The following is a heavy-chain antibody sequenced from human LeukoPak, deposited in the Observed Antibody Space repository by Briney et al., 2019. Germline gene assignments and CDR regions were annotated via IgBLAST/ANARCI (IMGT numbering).Heavy chain of an antibody. Sequence: ASVKVSCKASGYTFTSYGISWVRQAPGQGLEWMGWISAYNGNTNYAQKLQGRVTMTTDTSTSTAYMELRSLRSDDTAVNYCARDKTDSSGWHPNWFDPWGQGTLVTVSS. CDR3: ARDKTDSSGWHPNWFDP. CDR2: ISAYNGNT. D-gene: IGHD6-19*01. CDR1: GYTFTSYG. J-gene: IGHJ5*02. V-gene: IGHV1-18*04.